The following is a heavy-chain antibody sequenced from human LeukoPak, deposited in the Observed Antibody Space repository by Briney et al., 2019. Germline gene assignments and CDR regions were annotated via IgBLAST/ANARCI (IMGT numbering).Heavy chain of an antibody. CDR1: GFTLSSYS. D-gene: IGHD3-3*01. CDR2: IDSSSRTI. CDR3: ARDNASPVLRFLEWYERGAFDI. V-gene: IGHV3-48*04. J-gene: IGHJ3*02. Sequence: GGSLRLSCAASGFTLSSYSMNWVRQAPGKGLEWISFIDSSSRTIFYAESVKGRFTISRDNAKNSLYLQMNSLRAEDTAVYYCARDNASPVLRFLEWYERGAFDIWGQGTMVTVSS.